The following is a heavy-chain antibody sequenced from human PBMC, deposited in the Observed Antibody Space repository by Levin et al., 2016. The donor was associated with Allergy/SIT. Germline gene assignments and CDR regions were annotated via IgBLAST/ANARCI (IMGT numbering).Heavy chain of an antibody. CDR2: IYYSGST. D-gene: IGHD3-22*01. CDR3: ASGGPYYYDSSGYYPFDY. J-gene: IGHJ4*02. V-gene: IGHV4-39*01. Sequence: RQAPGKGLEWIGSIYYSGSTYYNPSLKSRVTISVDTSKNQFSLKLSSVTAADTAVYYCASGGPYYYDSSGYYPFDYWGQGTLVTVSS.